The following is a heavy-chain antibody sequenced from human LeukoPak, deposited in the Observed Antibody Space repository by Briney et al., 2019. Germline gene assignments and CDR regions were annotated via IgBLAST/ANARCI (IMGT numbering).Heavy chain of an antibody. D-gene: IGHD2-2*02. CDR2: IRSKVYGGTT. Sequence: PGRSLRLSCTASGFTFGDYAMSWVRQAPGKGLEWVGFIRSKVYGGTTEYAASVKGRFTISRDDSKSIAYLQMNSLKTEDTAVYYCTRADVVVPPAIRRSVYYYYMDVWGKGTTVTVSS. CDR1: GFTFGDYA. CDR3: TRADVVVPPAIRRSVYYYYMDV. J-gene: IGHJ6*03. V-gene: IGHV3-49*04.